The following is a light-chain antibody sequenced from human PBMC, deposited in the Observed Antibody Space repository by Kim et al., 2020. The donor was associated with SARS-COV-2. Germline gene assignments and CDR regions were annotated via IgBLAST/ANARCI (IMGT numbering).Light chain of an antibody. CDR2: WAS. J-gene: IGKJ4*01. V-gene: IGKV4-1*01. CDR3: QQYFTTPLT. Sequence: DIVMTQSPDSLTVSLGERATINCKSNQSLLYSANDKNYLAWYQQKAGQPPKLLIYWASTRESGVPDRISGSGSGTDFTLTISGLQAEDVSVYYCQQYFTTPLTFGGGTKVEI. CDR1: QSLLYSANDKNY.